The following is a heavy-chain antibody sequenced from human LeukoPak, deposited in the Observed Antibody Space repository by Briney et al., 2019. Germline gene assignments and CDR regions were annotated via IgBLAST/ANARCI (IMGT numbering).Heavy chain of an antibody. CDR3: ARDRSSGWYPLPFDY. Sequence: ASGKVSCKASGYTFTSYGISWVRQAPGQGLEWMGWISAYNGNTNYAQKLQGRVPMTTDTSTSTAYMELRSLRSDDTAVYYCARDRSSGWYPLPFDYWGQGTLVTVSS. CDR2: ISAYNGNT. J-gene: IGHJ4*02. D-gene: IGHD6-19*01. V-gene: IGHV1-18*04. CDR1: GYTFTSYG.